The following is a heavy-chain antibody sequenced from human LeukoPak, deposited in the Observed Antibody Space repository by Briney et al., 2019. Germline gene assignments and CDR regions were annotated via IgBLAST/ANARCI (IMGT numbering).Heavy chain of an antibody. Sequence: SETLSLTCVVYGGSFSGYYWSWIRQPPGKGLEWIGEINHNGSTNYNPPLKSRVTMSVDTSKNQFSLKLSSVTAADTAVYYCARGEAAAGPMDYMDVWDTGATVTVSS. CDR3: ARGEAAAGPMDYMDV. V-gene: IGHV4-34*01. CDR2: INHNGST. D-gene: IGHD6-13*01. J-gene: IGHJ6*03. CDR1: GGSFSGYY.